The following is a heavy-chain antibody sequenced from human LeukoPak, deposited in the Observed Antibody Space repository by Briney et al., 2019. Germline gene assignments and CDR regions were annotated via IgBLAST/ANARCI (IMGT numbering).Heavy chain of an antibody. CDR3: AREVAVGNAFDI. CDR2: INPNSGGT. Sequence: ASVKVSCKASGYTFTRYYMHWVRQAPGQGLEWMGWINPNSGGTNYAQKFQGRVTMTRDTSISTAYMELSRLRSDDTAVYYCAREVAVGNAFDIWGQGTMVTVSS. CDR1: GYTFTRYY. J-gene: IGHJ3*02. V-gene: IGHV1-2*02. D-gene: IGHD6-19*01.